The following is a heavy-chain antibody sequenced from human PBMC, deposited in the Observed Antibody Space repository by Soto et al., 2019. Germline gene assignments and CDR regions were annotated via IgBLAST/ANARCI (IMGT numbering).Heavy chain of an antibody. J-gene: IGHJ4*01. V-gene: IGHV3-15*07. D-gene: IGHD2-2*01. Sequence: GGSLRLSCAPSPITFPTAWIKSVRLAPGKGLQWVGRTKSKNDGGTTDFAAPVKDRFAISRDDSRNLVYLQMNSLKSEDTAVYYCTTDSYSTRRIVRFGYWGRGPMVTVSS. CDR2: TKSKNDGGTT. CDR1: PITFPTAW. CDR3: TTDSYSTRRIVRFGY.